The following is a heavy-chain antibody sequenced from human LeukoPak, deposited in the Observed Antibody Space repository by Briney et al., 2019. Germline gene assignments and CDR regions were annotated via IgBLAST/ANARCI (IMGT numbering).Heavy chain of an antibody. Sequence: GGSLRLSCVASGVNFSSHAMHWVRQAPGRGLEWLGVISYDASLTYFADSLEGRFSTSRDNPRGTLYLHMNSLRPEDSAVYYCARDPAGYDSGGWFDLWGQGTLVIVSS. CDR2: ISYDASLT. CDR1: GVNFSSHA. V-gene: IGHV3-30*01. CDR3: ARDPAGYDSGGWFDL. D-gene: IGHD5-12*01. J-gene: IGHJ5*02.